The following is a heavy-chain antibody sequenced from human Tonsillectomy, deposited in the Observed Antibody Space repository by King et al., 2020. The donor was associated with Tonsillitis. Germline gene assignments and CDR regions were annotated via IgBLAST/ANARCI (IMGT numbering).Heavy chain of an antibody. CDR1: GFTFSSYG. Sequence: VQLVESGGGVVQPGRSLRLSCAASGFTFSSYGMHWVRQAPGKGLEWVAVVSYDGSEKYYADSVEGRFTISRDNSKNTLYLQMNSLRAEDTAVYYCAKDLYYYDSSGYLDYWGQGTLVTVSS. D-gene: IGHD3-22*01. J-gene: IGHJ4*02. CDR3: AKDLYYYDSSGYLDY. V-gene: IGHV3-30*18. CDR2: VSYDGSEK.